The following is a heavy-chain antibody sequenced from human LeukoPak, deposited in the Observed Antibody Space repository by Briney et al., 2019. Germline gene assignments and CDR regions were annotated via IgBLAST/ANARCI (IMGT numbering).Heavy chain of an antibody. CDR2: ISGSGGST. CDR3: AKDRERYSYAPHAFDI. CDR1: GFTFSSYA. Sequence: GGSLRLSCAASGFTFSSYAMSWVRQAPGKGLEWVSAISGSGGSTYYADSVKGRFTISRDNSKNTLYLQMNSLRAEDTAVYYCAKDRERYSYAPHAFDIWGQGTMVTVSP. V-gene: IGHV3-23*01. J-gene: IGHJ3*02. D-gene: IGHD5-18*01.